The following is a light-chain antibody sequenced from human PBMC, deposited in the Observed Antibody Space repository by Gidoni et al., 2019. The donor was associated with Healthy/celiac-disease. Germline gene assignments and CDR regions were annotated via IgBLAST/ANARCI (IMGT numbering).Light chain of an antibody. CDR3: QQYYSTPLT. V-gene: IGKV4-1*01. CDR2: WAS. J-gene: IGKJ4*01. CDR1: QSVLYSSNNKNY. Sequence: DILMTQSPDSLAVSLGERANINCKSSQSVLYSSNNKNYLAWYQQKPGQPPKLLIYWASTRESGVPDRFSGSGSGTDFTLTISSLQDEDVAVYYCQQYYSTPLTFGGGTKVEIK.